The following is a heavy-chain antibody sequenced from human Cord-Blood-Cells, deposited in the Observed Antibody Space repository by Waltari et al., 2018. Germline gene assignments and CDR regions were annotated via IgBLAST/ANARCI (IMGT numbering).Heavy chain of an antibody. V-gene: IGHV4-39*01. CDR3: ARREDGDYWFDP. J-gene: IGHJ5*02. CDR2: IYYRGST. D-gene: IGHD4-17*01. CDR1: GGSISSSSYY. Sequence: QLQLQESGPGLVKPSETLSLTCTVSGGSISSSSYYWGWIRQPPGKGLEWIGSIYYRGSTYYNPSLKSRVTISVDTSKNQFSLKLSSVTAADTAVYYCARREDGDYWFDPWGQGTLVTVSS.